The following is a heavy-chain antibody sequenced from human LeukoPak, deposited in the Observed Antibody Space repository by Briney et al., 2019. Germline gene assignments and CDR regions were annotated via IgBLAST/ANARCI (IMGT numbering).Heavy chain of an antibody. CDR2: ISYDGSIK. D-gene: IGHD6-19*01. J-gene: IGHJ4*02. V-gene: IGHV3-30*04. CDR1: GFTFRSYA. CDR3: ARGPYSSGSTTFDY. Sequence: PGGSLRLSCAAPGFTFRSYAMHWVRQAPGKGLVWVALISYDGSIKSYADSVKGRFTISRDNSKNTLYVQMNSLRTDDTAVYYCARGPYSSGSTTFDYWGQGILVTVSS.